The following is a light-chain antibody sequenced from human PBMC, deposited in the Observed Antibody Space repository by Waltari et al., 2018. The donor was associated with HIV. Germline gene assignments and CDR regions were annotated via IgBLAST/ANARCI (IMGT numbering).Light chain of an antibody. J-gene: IGLJ3*02. V-gene: IGLV1-44*01. CDR3: AAWDDSLDAWV. Sequence: QSVLTQPPSASGPPGKRVTISCSASSSNIGSNSVNWFQQVPGTAPKLLMYSDNQRPSGVPDRFSGSKSGTSASLAISGLQSEDEADYYCAAWDDSLDAWVFGGGTRLTVL. CDR2: SDN. CDR1: SSNIGSNS.